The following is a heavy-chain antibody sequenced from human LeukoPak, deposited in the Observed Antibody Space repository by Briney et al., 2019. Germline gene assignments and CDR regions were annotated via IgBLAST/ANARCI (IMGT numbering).Heavy chain of an antibody. V-gene: IGHV4-61*01. CDR1: GGSFSSGSYY. D-gene: IGHD2-2*01. J-gene: IGHJ6*02. Sequence: SETLSLTCTVSGGSFSSGSYYWSWIRQSPGKGLEWIGYIYYSGSTNYNPSLKSRVTISVDTSKNQFSLKLSSVTAADTAVYYCASSYCSSTSCFGLYYYGMDVWGQGTTVTVSS. CDR3: ASSYCSSTSCFGLYYYGMDV. CDR2: IYYSGST.